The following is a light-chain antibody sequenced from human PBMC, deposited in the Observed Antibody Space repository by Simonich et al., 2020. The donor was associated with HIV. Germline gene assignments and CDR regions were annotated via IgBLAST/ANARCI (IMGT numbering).Light chain of an antibody. CDR2: KAS. CDR3: QQYNTYPRT. V-gene: IGKV1-5*03. J-gene: IGKJ1*01. CDR1: QRISSW. Sequence: IQMTQSPSTLSASVGDRVPITCRASQRISSWLAWFQQNPGKAPKLLIYKASGLESGVPSRFSGSGSGTEFTLTISSLQPEDFATYYCQQYNTYPRTFGQGTKVEI.